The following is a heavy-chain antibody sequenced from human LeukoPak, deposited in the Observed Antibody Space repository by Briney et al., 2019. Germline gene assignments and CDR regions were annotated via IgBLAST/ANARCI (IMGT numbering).Heavy chain of an antibody. V-gene: IGHV3-11*06. CDR3: AREGTRGYSYSLAFDP. CDR1: GFTFSDYY. J-gene: IGHJ5*02. Sequence: KAGGSLRLSCAASGFTFSDYYMSWIRQAPGKGQEWVSYISSSGSYTNYADSVKGRFTISRDNAKNSLYLQMNSLRAEDTAVYYCAREGTRGYSYSLAFDPWGQGTLVTVSS. D-gene: IGHD5-18*01. CDR2: ISSSGSYT.